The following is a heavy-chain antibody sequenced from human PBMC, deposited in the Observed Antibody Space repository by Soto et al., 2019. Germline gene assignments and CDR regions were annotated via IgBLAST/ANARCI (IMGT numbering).Heavy chain of an antibody. J-gene: IGHJ4*02. V-gene: IGHV5-51*01. CDR3: GRHPGLTSAWTDY. D-gene: IGHD6-19*01. Sequence: PGESLKISCKGSGYSFTSYWIVWVRQMPGKGLEWMGIIYPGDSDARYSPSFQGQVTISADKSISTAYLQWSSLKASDTAMYYCGRHPGLTSAWTDYWGQGTLVTVSS. CDR1: GYSFTSYW. CDR2: IYPGDSDA.